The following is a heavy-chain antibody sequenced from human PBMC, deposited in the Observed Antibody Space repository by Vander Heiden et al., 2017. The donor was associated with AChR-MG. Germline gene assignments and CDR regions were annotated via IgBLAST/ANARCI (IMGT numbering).Heavy chain of an antibody. CDR1: GFSLSTSGWG. V-gene: IGHV2-5*02. CDR3: AHYIITMVRGVIITGYFDY. Sequence: QITLKESGPTLVKPTQTLPLTCPFSGFSLSTSGWGVGWIRQPPGKALEWLALIYWDDDKRYSPSLKSRLTITKDTSKNQVVLTMTNMDPVDTATYYCAHYIITMVRGVIITGYFDYWGQGTLVTVSS. J-gene: IGHJ4*02. D-gene: IGHD3-10*01. CDR2: IYWDDDK.